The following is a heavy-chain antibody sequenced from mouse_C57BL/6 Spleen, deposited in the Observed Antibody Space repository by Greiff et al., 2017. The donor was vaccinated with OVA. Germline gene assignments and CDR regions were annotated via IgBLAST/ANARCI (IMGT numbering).Heavy chain of an antibody. CDR3: ARRDGSSLYAMDY. V-gene: IGHV1-59*01. CDR2: IDPSDSYT. D-gene: IGHD1-1*01. Sequence: QVQLKQPGAELVRPGTSVKLSCKASGYTFTSYWMHWVKQRPGQGLEWIGVIDPSDSYTNYNQKFKGKATLTVDTSSSTAYMQLSSLTSEDSAVYYCARRDGSSLYAMDYWGQGTSVTVSS. CDR1: GYTFTSYW. J-gene: IGHJ4*01.